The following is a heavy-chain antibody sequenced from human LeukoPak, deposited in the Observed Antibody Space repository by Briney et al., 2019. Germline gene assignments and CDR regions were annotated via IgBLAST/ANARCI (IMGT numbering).Heavy chain of an antibody. D-gene: IGHD3-3*01. J-gene: IGHJ4*02. CDR3: AKVGFSEMEWLLYSDH. CDR1: GLPFSSYA. V-gene: IGHV3-23*01. CDR2: ISGSSGHT. Sequence: GSLSLSFSASGLPFSSYAMSWVRQAPGKGLEWVSAISGSSGHTYYADSVKGRFTISRDNSKNTLYLQMNSLRAEDTAVYYCAKVGFSEMEWLLYSDHWGQGTLVTVSS.